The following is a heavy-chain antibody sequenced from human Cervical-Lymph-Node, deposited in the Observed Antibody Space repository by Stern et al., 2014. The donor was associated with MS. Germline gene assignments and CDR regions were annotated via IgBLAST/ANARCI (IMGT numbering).Heavy chain of an antibody. D-gene: IGHD3-10*01. CDR2: IRSRLVGGAT. CDR1: GLSFPDYT. Sequence: EVQLVESGGGLVEPGRSLRLSCTASGLSFPDYTFSWFRQAPGKGLEWVAFIRSRLVGGATEYAASVRGRFTISRDDSESIAYLQMNSLKTEDTGVYFCGSLVLSYFNWHPNWVDPWGQGTLVTVSS. CDR3: GSLVLSYFNWHPNWVDP. V-gene: IGHV3-49*03. J-gene: IGHJ5*02.